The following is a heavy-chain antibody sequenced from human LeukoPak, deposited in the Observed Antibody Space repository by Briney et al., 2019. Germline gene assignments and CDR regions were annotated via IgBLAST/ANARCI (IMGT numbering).Heavy chain of an antibody. D-gene: IGHD3-10*01. CDR2: ISSSSSYI. CDR1: GFTFSSYS. J-gene: IGHJ6*04. Sequence: GGSLRLSCAASGFTFSSYSMNWVRQAPGKGLEWVSSISSSSSYIYYADSVKGRFTISRDNAKNSLYLQMNSLRAEDTAVYYCARDRVTMVRGVPYYYYGMDVGGKGTTVTVSS. V-gene: IGHV3-21*01. CDR3: ARDRVTMVRGVPYYYYGMDV.